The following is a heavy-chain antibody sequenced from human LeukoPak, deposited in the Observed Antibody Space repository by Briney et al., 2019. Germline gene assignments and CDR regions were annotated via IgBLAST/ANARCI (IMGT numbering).Heavy chain of an antibody. J-gene: IGHJ4*02. V-gene: IGHV3-21*01. CDR2: ISSSSSYI. CDR3: ARDYDSSGYPDY. CDR1: GFTFSSYS. Sequence: GGSLRLSCAASGFTFSSYSMNWVRQAPGKGLEWVSSISSSSSYIYYADSVKGRFTISRDNAKNSLYLQMNSLRVEDTAVYYCARDYDSSGYPDYWGQGTLVTVSS. D-gene: IGHD3-22*01.